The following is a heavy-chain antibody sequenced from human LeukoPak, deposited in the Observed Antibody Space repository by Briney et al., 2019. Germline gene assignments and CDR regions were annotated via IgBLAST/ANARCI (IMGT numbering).Heavy chain of an antibody. CDR2: IYYSGST. Sequence: SETLSLTCTVSGGSISSSSYYWGWIRQPPGKGLEWIGSIYYSGSTYYNPSLKSRVTISVDTSKNQFSLKLSSVTAADTAVNYCARDNPYGVHDYWGQGTLVTVSS. J-gene: IGHJ4*02. D-gene: IGHD4-17*01. CDR1: GGSISSSSYY. CDR3: ARDNPYGVHDY. V-gene: IGHV4-39*07.